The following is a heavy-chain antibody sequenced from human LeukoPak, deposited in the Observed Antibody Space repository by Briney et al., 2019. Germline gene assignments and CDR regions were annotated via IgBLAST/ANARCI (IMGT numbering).Heavy chain of an antibody. Sequence: GESLKISCKGVGYTFATNWIGWVRQMPGKGLEWMGIIYPGDSGTRYSPSFQGQVTISADKSISTAYLQWSSLKASDTAMYYCAIPSGGFDYWGQGTLVTVSS. D-gene: IGHD3-16*01. CDR1: GYTFATNW. CDR2: IYPGDSGT. CDR3: AIPSGGFDY. V-gene: IGHV5-51*01. J-gene: IGHJ4*02.